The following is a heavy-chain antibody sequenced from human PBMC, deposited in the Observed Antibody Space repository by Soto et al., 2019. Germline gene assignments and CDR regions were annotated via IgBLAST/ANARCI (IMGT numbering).Heavy chain of an antibody. CDR3: ACTGRGGQLTNDY. V-gene: IGHV1-69*06. D-gene: IGHD1-1*01. J-gene: IGHJ4*02. CDR1: GGTFSSYA. CDR2: IIPIFGTA. Sequence: QVQLVQSEAEVKKPGSSVKVSCKASGGTFSSYAISWVRQAPGQGLEWMGGIIPIFGTANYAQKFQGRVTISADKSTSTAYMELSSLRSEDTAVYYCACTGRGGQLTNDYWGQGTLVTVSS.